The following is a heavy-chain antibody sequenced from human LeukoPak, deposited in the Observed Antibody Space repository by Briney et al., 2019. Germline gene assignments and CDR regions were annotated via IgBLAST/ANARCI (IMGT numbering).Heavy chain of an antibody. CDR3: ARGPPVRAVPLIDY. CDR1: GGSISSYY. CDR2: IYYSGTT. D-gene: IGHD3-10*01. Sequence: PSETLSLTCTVSGGSISSYYSSWIRQPPGKGLEWIGYIYYSGTTNYNPSLKSRVTISIDTSKNQFSLKLSSVTAADTALYYCARGPPVRAVPLIDYRGQGTLVTVSS. V-gene: IGHV4-59*01. J-gene: IGHJ4*02.